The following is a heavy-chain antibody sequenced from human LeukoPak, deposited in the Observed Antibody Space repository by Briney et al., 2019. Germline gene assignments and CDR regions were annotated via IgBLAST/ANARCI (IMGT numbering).Heavy chain of an antibody. Sequence: ASVKVSCKASGNSISNYAVSWVRQAPGQGLEWMGWISAYNGNTNYAQKLQGRVTMTTDTSTSTAYMELRSLRSDDTAVYYCARTSVEAFDIWGQGTMVTVSS. V-gene: IGHV1-18*01. CDR3: ARTSVEAFDI. J-gene: IGHJ3*02. CDR1: GNSISNYA. CDR2: ISAYNGNT.